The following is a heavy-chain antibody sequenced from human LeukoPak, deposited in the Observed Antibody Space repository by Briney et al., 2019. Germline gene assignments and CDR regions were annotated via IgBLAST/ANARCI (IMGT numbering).Heavy chain of an antibody. J-gene: IGHJ4*02. CDR2: ISYDGSNK. V-gene: IGHV3-30-3*01. D-gene: IGHD6-19*01. Sequence: GGSLRLSCAASGFTFSSYAMSWVRQAPGKGLEWVAVISYDGSNKYYADSVKGRFTISRDNSENTVYLQMNSLRVEDTAVYYCAKGPLIEVAGTTWDYWGQGTLVTVSS. CDR1: GFTFSSYA. CDR3: AKGPLIEVAGTTWDY.